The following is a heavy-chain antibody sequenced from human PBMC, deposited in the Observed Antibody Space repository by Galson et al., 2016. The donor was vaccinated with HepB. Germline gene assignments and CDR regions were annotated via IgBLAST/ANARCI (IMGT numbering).Heavy chain of an antibody. V-gene: IGHV4-59*01. CDR3: VRDVVGPDGSDRDWFYP. CDR1: GVSISPFY. CDR2: IYHSGST. Sequence: SETLSLTCTVSGVSISPFYWSWIRQTPEKGLEWIGSIYHSGSTKYNPSLKSRVSISVDTSKNQFSLKLSSVTAADTAVYFCVRDVVGPDGSDRDWFYPWVQGQLVTVSS. D-gene: IGHD3-10*01. J-gene: IGHJ5*02.